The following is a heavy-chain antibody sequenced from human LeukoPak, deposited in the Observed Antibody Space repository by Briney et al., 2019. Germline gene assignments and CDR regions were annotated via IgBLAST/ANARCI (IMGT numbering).Heavy chain of an antibody. J-gene: IGHJ4*02. CDR3: ARGSGWDPSGFDY. Sequence: PSETLSLTCTVSGGSISSYYWSWIRQPPGKGLEWIGYIYYSGSTNYNPSLKSRVTISVDTSKNQFSLKLSSVTAADTAVYYCARGSGWDPSGFDYWGQGTLVTVSS. D-gene: IGHD6-19*01. CDR1: GGSISSYY. V-gene: IGHV4-59*01. CDR2: IYYSGST.